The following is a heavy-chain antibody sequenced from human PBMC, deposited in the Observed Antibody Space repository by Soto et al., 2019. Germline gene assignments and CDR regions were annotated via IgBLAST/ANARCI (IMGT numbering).Heavy chain of an antibody. Sequence: QVQLVESGGGVVQPGRSLRLSCAASGFTFSSYAMHWVRQAPGKGLEWVAVISYDGSNKYYADSVKGRFTISRDNSKNTLYLQMNSLRAEDTAVYYCARERGPWIQLWSHYYYYGMDVWGQVTTVTVSS. J-gene: IGHJ6*02. V-gene: IGHV3-30-3*01. D-gene: IGHD5-18*01. CDR3: ARERGPWIQLWSHYYYYGMDV. CDR2: ISYDGSNK. CDR1: GFTFSSYA.